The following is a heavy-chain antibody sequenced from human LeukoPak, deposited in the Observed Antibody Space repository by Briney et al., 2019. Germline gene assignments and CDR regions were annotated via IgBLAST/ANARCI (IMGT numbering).Heavy chain of an antibody. CDR1: GGSISSYY. CDR2: IYYSGST. CDR3: VRGVVADV. V-gene: IGHV4-59*12. Sequence: PSETLSLTCTVSGGSISSYYWSWIRQPPGKGLEWIGYIYYSGSTNYNPSLKSRVTISVDTSKNQFSLKLSSVTAADTAVYYCVRGVVADVWGKGTTVTVSS. J-gene: IGHJ6*04. D-gene: IGHD2-15*01.